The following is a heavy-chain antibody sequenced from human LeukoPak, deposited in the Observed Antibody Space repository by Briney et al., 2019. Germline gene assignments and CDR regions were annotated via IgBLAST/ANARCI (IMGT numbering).Heavy chain of an antibody. CDR2: IRYDGSNK. V-gene: IGHV3-30*02. Sequence: GGSLRLSCAASGFTFSSYDIHWVRQAPGKGLEWVAFIRYDGSNKYYADSVKGRFTISRDNSKNTLYLQMNSLRAEDTAVYYCAKSMVRGIIILDFDYWGQGTLVTVSS. J-gene: IGHJ4*02. CDR3: AKSMVRGIIILDFDY. D-gene: IGHD3-10*01. CDR1: GFTFSSYD.